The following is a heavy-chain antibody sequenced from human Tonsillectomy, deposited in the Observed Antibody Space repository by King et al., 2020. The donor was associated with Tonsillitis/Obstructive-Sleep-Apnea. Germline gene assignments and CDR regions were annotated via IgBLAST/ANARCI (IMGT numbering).Heavy chain of an antibody. CDR3: AAGVSAARGGTGYYYGMDV. Sequence: VQLVESGAEVEKPGESLKISCKGSGYSFTNCWIDWVRQMPGKGLEWVGIIYPDDSDTRYSPSFQGQVTISADKSISTAYLQWNSLKASDTAMYFCAAGVSAARGGTGYYYGMDVWGQGTTVTISS. CDR2: IYPDDSDT. J-gene: IGHJ6*02. D-gene: IGHD2-2*01. V-gene: IGHV5-51*03. CDR1: GYSFTNCW.